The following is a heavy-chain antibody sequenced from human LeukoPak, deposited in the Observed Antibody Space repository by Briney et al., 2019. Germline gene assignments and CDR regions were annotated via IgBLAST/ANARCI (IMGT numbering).Heavy chain of an antibody. Sequence: GASVKVSCKASGYTFTSYGISWVRQAPGQGLEWMGWTSAYNGNTNYVQKFQGRVTMTTDTSTSTAYLELRSLRSDDTAIYYCARTPGIAVTGTLFQDYWGQGTLVTVSS. CDR1: GYTFTSYG. D-gene: IGHD6-19*01. V-gene: IGHV1-18*01. J-gene: IGHJ4*02. CDR3: ARTPGIAVTGTLFQDY. CDR2: TSAYNGNT.